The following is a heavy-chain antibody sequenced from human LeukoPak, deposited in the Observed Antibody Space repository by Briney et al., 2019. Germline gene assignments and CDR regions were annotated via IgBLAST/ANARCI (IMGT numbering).Heavy chain of an antibody. Sequence: GGSLRLSCAASGFTFSSYSMNWVRQAPGKGLEWVSSISSSSSYIYYADSVKGRFTISRDNAKNSPYLQMNSLRAEDTAVYYCARDQGDYVWGSYPADYWGQGTLVTVSS. CDR2: ISSSSSYI. J-gene: IGHJ4*02. D-gene: IGHD3-16*02. CDR3: ARDQGDYVWGSYPADY. CDR1: GFTFSSYS. V-gene: IGHV3-21*01.